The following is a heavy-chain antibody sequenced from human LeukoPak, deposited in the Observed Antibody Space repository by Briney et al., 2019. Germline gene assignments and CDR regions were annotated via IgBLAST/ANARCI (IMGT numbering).Heavy chain of an antibody. J-gene: IGHJ4*02. V-gene: IGHV3-21*01. CDR3: ARREPSGSYGC. D-gene: IGHD1-26*01. CDR1: GFTFSSYS. Sequence: PGGSLRLSCAASGFTFSSYSMNWVRQAPGKGLEWVSSISSSSRYTYYADSVKGRFTISRDNSKNTLYLQMNSLRAEDTAVYYCARREPSGSYGCWGQGTLVTVSS. CDR2: ISSSSRYT.